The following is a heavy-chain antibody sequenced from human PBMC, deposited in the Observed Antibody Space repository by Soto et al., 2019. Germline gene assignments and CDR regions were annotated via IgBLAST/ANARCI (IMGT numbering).Heavy chain of an antibody. J-gene: IGHJ4*02. CDR1: GGTFSSYA. CDR2: IIPIFGTA. D-gene: IGHD3-3*01. Sequence: GASVKVSCKASGGTFSSYAISWVRQAPGQGLEWMGGIIPIFGTANYAQKFQGRVTITADESKNTVYLQMNSLRVEDTAVYYCASTWSGYYYFDSWGQGTLVTVSS. V-gene: IGHV1-69*13. CDR3: ASTWSGYYYFDS.